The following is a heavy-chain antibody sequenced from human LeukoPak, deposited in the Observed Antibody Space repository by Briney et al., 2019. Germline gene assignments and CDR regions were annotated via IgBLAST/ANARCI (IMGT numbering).Heavy chain of an antibody. J-gene: IGHJ4*02. V-gene: IGHV3-30*04. CDR1: GFTFSSYA. CDR3: AKDTSAHVGSSGYYGFDY. CDR2: ISYDGSNK. D-gene: IGHD3-22*01. Sequence: GGSLRLSCAASGFTFSSYAMHWVRQAPGKGLEWVAVISYDGSNKYYADSVKGRFTISRDNSKNTLYLQMNSLGAEDMALYYCAKDTSAHVGSSGYYGFDYWGQGTLVTVSS.